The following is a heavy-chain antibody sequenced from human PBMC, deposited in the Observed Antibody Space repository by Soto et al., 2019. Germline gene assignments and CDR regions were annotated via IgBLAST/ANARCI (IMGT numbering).Heavy chain of an antibody. Sequence: LRLSCAASGFPFGENAMSWVRPAPGKGLEWVSGISDSGATTYYADSVRGRFTISRDNSKNTLYLQMKSLRAEDSASYYCAKEDTSSGSLDYWGQGALVTVSS. CDR2: ISDSGATT. V-gene: IGHV3-23*01. CDR3: AKEDTSSGSLDY. J-gene: IGHJ4*02. D-gene: IGHD6-19*01. CDR1: GFPFGENA.